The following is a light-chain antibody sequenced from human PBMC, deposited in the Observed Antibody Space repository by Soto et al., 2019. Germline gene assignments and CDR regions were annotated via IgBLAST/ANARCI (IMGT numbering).Light chain of an antibody. CDR1: QTISTY. J-gene: IGKJ2*01. V-gene: IGKV1-39*01. CDR2: AAS. CDR3: QQSHGIPYT. Sequence: DVQMTQSPSSLSASVGDRVTITCRASQTISTYLNWYQQKPGKAPKLLIYAASSLQSGVSPRFSGSGSGTDVTLTISSLQPEDFAIYYCQQSHGIPYTFGQGTKLEIK.